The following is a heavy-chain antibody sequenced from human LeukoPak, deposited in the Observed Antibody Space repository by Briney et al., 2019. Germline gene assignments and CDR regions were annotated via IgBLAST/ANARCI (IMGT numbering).Heavy chain of an antibody. D-gene: IGHD6-13*01. CDR1: GYTFTSYY. J-gene: IGHJ4*02. CDR3: ARGAAAGRARTYYFDY. V-gene: IGHV1-46*01. CDR2: INPSGGST. Sequence: ASVKVSCKASGYTFTSYYMHWVRQAPGQGLEWMGIINPSGGSTSYAQKFQGRVTMTRDMSTSTVYMELSSLRSEDTAVYCCARGAAAGRARTYYFDYWGQGTLVTVSS.